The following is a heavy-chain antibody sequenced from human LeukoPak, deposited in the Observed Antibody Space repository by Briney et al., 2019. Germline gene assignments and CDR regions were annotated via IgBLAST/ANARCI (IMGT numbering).Heavy chain of an antibody. CDR3: ASSWLVPSWFDP. Sequence: GGSLRLSCAASGFTVSSNYMSWVRQAPGKGLVWVSRINSDGSSTSYADSVKGRFTISRDNAKNTLYLQMNSLRAEDTAVYYCASSWLVPSWFDPWGQGTLVTVSS. CDR1: GFTVSSNY. J-gene: IGHJ5*02. D-gene: IGHD6-19*01. V-gene: IGHV3-74*01. CDR2: INSDGSST.